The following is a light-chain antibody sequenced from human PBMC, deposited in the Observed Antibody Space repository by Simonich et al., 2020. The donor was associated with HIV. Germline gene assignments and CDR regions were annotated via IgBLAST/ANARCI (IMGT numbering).Light chain of an antibody. V-gene: IGKV3-20*01. CDR2: GAS. CDR3: QQYNNWLPIT. J-gene: IGKJ5*01. CDR1: QSVTSTF. Sequence: EIVLTQSPGTLSLSPGERATLSCRASQSVTSTFLAWYQQKPGQAPRLLIDGASSRATGIPDRFSGSGSGTDFTLTISRLEPEDFAVYYCQQYNNWLPITFGQGTRLEIK.